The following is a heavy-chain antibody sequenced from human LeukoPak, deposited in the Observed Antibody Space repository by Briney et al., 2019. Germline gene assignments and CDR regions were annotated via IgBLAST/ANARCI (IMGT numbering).Heavy chain of an antibody. J-gene: IGHJ6*02. V-gene: IGHV3-11*01. Sequence: GGSLRLSCAASGFTFSGYYMSWIRQAPGKGLEWVSYISSSGSTIYYADSVKGRFTISRDNAKNSLYLQMNSLRAEDTAVYYCARYFSEYYYGSGAMDVWGQGTTVTVSS. CDR2: ISSSGSTI. D-gene: IGHD3-10*01. CDR3: ARYFSEYYYGSGAMDV. CDR1: GFTFSGYY.